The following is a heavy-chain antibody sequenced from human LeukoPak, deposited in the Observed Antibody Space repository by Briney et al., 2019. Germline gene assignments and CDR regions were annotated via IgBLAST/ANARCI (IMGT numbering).Heavy chain of an antibody. CDR3: ARERFRGRTQGYWYFDL. V-gene: IGHV4-31*03. J-gene: IGHJ2*01. Sequence: PSETLSLTCTVSGGSISSGGYYWRWIRQHPGKGLGWIGYIYYSGSTYYNPSLKSRVTISVDTSKNQFSLKLSSVTAADTAVYYCARERFRGRTQGYWYFDLWGRGTLVTVSS. CDR2: IYYSGST. D-gene: IGHD3-10*01. CDR1: GGSISSGGYY.